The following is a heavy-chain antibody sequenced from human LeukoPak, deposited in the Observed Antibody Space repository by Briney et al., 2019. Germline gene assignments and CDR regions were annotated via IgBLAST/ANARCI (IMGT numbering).Heavy chain of an antibody. Sequence: ASVKVSCTASGYTFTGYYMHWVRQAPGQGLEWMGWINPNSGGTNYAQKFQDRVTMTRDTSISTAYMELSRLRSDDTAVYYCARGEIAAAGTGFFGYWGQGTLVTVSS. CDR1: GYTFTGYY. J-gene: IGHJ4*02. CDR3: ARGEIAAAGTGFFGY. CDR2: INPNSGGT. D-gene: IGHD6-13*01. V-gene: IGHV1-2*02.